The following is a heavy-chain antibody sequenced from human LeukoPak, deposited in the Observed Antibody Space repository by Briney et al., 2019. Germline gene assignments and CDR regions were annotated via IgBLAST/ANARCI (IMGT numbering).Heavy chain of an antibody. D-gene: IGHD3-22*01. CDR2: IYSSGRT. J-gene: IGHJ4*02. CDR1: GGSISSYF. CDR3: ARVTGYMIEDYFDY. Sequence: SETLSLTCTVSGGSISSYFWTWIRQPAGKGLEWIGRIYSSGRTNYNPSLKSRVTMSVDTSKNQFSLKLSSATAADTAVYYCARVTGYMIEDYFDYWGQGTLVTVSS. V-gene: IGHV4-4*07.